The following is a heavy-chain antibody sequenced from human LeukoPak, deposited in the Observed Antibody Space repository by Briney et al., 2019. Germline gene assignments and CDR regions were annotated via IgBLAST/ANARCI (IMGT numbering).Heavy chain of an antibody. CDR2: INHSGST. CDR1: GGSFSGYY. J-gene: IGHJ3*02. D-gene: IGHD2-8*02. CDR3: AICGVGRSVVYAACDAFDI. V-gene: IGHV4-34*01. Sequence: SETLSLTCAVYGGSFSGYYWSWIRQPPGKGLEWIGEINHSGSTNYNPSLKSRVTISVDTSKNQFSLKLSSVTAADTAVYYCAICGVGRSVVYAACDAFDIWGQGTMVTVSS.